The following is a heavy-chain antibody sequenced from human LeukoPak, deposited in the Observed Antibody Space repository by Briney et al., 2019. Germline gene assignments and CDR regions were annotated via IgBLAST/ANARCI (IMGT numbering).Heavy chain of an antibody. D-gene: IGHD4-17*01. CDR3: VRGSTVTSFTY. J-gene: IGHJ4*02. V-gene: IGHV4-59*01. CDR2: IYYSGST. Sequence: SDTLTLTCAATYGSISSYYWSWIQQPPGKLLEWIGNIYYSGSTNYNPSLKSQVTISVDTSNNHISLKLRSVTASDTAVFYCVRGSTVTSFTYWGQGTLVTVSP. CDR1: YGSISSYY.